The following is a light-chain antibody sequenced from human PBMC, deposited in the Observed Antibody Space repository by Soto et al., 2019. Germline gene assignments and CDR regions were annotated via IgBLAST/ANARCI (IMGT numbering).Light chain of an antibody. CDR3: GTWDSALSAWV. J-gene: IGLJ3*02. CDR2: QND. Sequence: QSVLTQPPSVSAAPGQKVTISCSGGSSNIGANFVSWYQHLPGTAPQLLIYQNDKRPSGIPDRFSGSKSGTSATLGITGLQTGDETDYYCGTWDSALSAWVFGGGTKVTV. V-gene: IGLV1-51*02. CDR1: SSNIGANF.